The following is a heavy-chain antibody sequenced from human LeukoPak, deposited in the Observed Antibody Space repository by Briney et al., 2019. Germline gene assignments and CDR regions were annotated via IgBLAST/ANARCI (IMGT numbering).Heavy chain of an antibody. V-gene: IGHV3-30*18. J-gene: IGHJ4*02. CDR1: GFTFSSYG. D-gene: IGHD3-10*01. CDR3: AKGLYGSGTSDY. Sequence: GGSLRLSCAASGFTFSSYGMHWVRQAPGKGLEWVAVISYDGSNKYYADSVKGRFTISRDNSKNTVYLQMSGLRAEDTALYYCAKGLYGSGTSDYWGQGTLVTVS. CDR2: ISYDGSNK.